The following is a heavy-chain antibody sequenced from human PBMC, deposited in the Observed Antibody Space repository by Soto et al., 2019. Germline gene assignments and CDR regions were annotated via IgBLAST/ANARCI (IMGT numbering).Heavy chain of an antibody. D-gene: IGHD3-16*02. J-gene: IGHJ5*02. CDR1: GFTFSSYS. Sequence: PGGSLRLSCAASGFTFSSYSMNWVRQAPGKGLEWVSSISSSSSYIYYADSVKGRFTISRDNAKNSLYLQMNSLRAEDTAVYYCARELVYDYIWGSYRMEPEPNWFDPWGQGTLVTVSS. CDR2: ISSSSSYI. CDR3: ARELVYDYIWGSYRMEPEPNWFDP. V-gene: IGHV3-21*01.